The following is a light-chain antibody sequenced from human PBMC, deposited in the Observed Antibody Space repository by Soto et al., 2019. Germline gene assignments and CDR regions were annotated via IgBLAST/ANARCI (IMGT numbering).Light chain of an antibody. Sequence: EIVMTQSPATVSVSPGQTVTLTCRASQSVGTYLGWYQQKPGQAPRLVLYGASTRATGVPDRFSGYGSGTYFTITISSLQSEDFAVYYCQQYTGWPQKLTFGGGTKVEIK. J-gene: IGKJ4*01. CDR2: GAS. V-gene: IGKV3-15*01. CDR1: QSVGTY. CDR3: QQYTGWPQKLT.